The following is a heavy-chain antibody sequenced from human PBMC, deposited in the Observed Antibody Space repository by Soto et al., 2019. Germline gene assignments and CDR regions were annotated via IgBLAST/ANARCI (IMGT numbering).Heavy chain of an antibody. Sequence: PGESLKISCKGSGYSLTNYWISWVRQMPGKGLEWMGRIDPSDSYTNYSPSFQGHVTISADKSISTAYLQWTSPKASDTAIYYCARRSGYHDYWGQGTLVTVSS. CDR2: IDPSDSYT. V-gene: IGHV5-10-1*01. J-gene: IGHJ4*02. D-gene: IGHD3-10*01. CDR1: GYSLTNYW. CDR3: ARRSGYHDY.